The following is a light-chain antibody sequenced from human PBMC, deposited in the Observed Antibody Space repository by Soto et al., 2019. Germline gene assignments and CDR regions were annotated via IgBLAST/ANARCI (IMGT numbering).Light chain of an antibody. CDR1: QSVSTY. V-gene: IGKV3-11*01. J-gene: IGKJ1*01. Sequence: EIVLTQSPATLSLSPGERATLSCRASQSVSTYLAWYQQKPGQAPRLLINDASNRATGIPARFSGSGSGTDFTLTISRLEPEDFAVYYCQQRTNWLWTFGQGTKVEIK. CDR3: QQRTNWLWT. CDR2: DAS.